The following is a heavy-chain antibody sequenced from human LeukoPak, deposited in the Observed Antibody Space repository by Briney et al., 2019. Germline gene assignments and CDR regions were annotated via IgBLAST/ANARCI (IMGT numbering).Heavy chain of an antibody. CDR3: ARARYCSGGSCYWSSRFYFYYMDV. D-gene: IGHD2-15*01. Sequence: SETLSLTCTVSGGSISSSSYYWGWIRQPPGKGLEWIGSIYYSGSTYYNPSLKSRVTISVDTSKNQFSLKLSSVTAADTAVYYCARARYCSGGSCYWSSRFYFYYMDVWGKGTTVTVSS. CDR1: GGSISSSSYY. CDR2: IYYSGST. V-gene: IGHV4-39*07. J-gene: IGHJ6*03.